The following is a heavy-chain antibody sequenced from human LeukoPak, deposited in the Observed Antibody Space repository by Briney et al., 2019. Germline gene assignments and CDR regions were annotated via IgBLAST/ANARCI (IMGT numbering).Heavy chain of an antibody. CDR3: ARDSSGWYHWFDP. D-gene: IGHD6-19*01. J-gene: IGHJ5*02. CDR2: INPNSGGT. V-gene: IGHV1-2*02. CDR1: GYTFTGYY. Sequence: ASVKVSCKASGYTFTGYYMHWVRQAPGQGLEWMGWINPNSGGTNYAQKFQGRVTMTRDTSISTAYMELSSLRSEDTAVYYCARDSSGWYHWFDPWGQGTLVTVSS.